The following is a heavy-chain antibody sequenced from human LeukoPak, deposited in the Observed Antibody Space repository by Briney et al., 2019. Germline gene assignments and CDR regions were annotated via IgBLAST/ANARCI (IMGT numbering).Heavy chain of an antibody. V-gene: IGHV4-59*01. CDR3: ARVVDYGDYGSPGYYYYMDV. Sequence: SETLSLICTVSGGSISSYYWSWIRQPPGKGLDWIGYIYYSGNTKYNPSLKSRVTISVDTSKNQFSLKLSSVTAADTAVYYCARVVDYGDYGSPGYYYYMDVWGNGTTVTVSS. D-gene: IGHD4-17*01. J-gene: IGHJ6*03. CDR1: GGSISSYY. CDR2: IYYSGNT.